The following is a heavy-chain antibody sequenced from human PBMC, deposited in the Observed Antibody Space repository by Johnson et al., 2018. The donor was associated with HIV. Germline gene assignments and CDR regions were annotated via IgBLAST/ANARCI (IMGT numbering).Heavy chain of an antibody. V-gene: IGHV3-11*04. Sequence: QVQLVESWGGLGKPGGSLRLSCAASGFTFSDYYMSWLRQAPGKGLEWVSFISSTASTIYYADSVKGRFTISRDNAKNSLYLQMNSLRAEDTAVYYCARDRGYCTNGVCYYDAFDIWGQGTMVTVS. D-gene: IGHD2-8*01. CDR3: ARDRGYCTNGVCYYDAFDI. CDR2: ISSTASTI. J-gene: IGHJ3*02. CDR1: GFTFSDYY.